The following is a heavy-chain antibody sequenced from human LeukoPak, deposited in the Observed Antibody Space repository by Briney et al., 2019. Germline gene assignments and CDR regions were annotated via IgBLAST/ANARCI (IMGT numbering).Heavy chain of an antibody. D-gene: IGHD3-22*01. Sequence: SETVSLTCAVYGGSFSGYYWSWIRQPPGKGLEWIGEINHSGSTNYNPSLKSRVTISVDTSKNQFSLKLSSVTAADTAVYYCARGSNYYDSSGYPDYWGQGTLVTVSS. CDR2: INHSGST. V-gene: IGHV4-34*01. CDR1: GGSFSGYY. J-gene: IGHJ4*02. CDR3: ARGSNYYDSSGYPDY.